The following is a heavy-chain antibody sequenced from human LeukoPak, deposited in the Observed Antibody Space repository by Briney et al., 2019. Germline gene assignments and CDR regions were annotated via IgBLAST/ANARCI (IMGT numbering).Heavy chain of an antibody. D-gene: IGHD7-27*01. CDR3: ARDKMTGDSYFDY. Sequence: GGSLRLSCAASGFTVSNNSLTWVRQAPGKGLEWVAHIKQDGSEKNYVDSVKGRFTISRDNAKNSLLLQMDGLRAEDAAVYYCARDKMTGDSYFDYWGQGTLVTVSS. J-gene: IGHJ4*02. V-gene: IGHV3-7*01. CDR2: IKQDGSEK. CDR1: GFTVSNNS.